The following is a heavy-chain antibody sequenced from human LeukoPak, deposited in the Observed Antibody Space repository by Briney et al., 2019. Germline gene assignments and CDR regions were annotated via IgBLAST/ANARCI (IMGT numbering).Heavy chain of an antibody. J-gene: IGHJ4*02. D-gene: IGHD2-2*01. V-gene: IGHV5-51*01. CDR1: GYSFTSYW. CDR2: IYPGDSDT. Sequence: GESLKISCKGSGYSFTSYWIGWVRQMPGKGLEWMGIIYPGDSDTRYSPSFQGRVTISADKSISTAYLQWSSLKASDTAMYYCARQRPAGRYCSSTSCFPDYWGQGTLVTVSS. CDR3: ARQRPAGRYCSSTSCFPDY.